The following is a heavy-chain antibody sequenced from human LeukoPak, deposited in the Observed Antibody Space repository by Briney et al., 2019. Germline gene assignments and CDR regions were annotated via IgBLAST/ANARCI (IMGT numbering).Heavy chain of an antibody. J-gene: IGHJ3*02. CDR1: GASINSYY. CDR3: ARDTMVRGVIITSGAFDI. Sequence: SETLSLTRSVSGASINSYYWNWILQSAGKGLEWLVNIHYRGTTNYNPSLKSRVTLSLDSSKSQFALKVTSVTAADTAVYYCARDTMVRGVIITSGAFDIWGQGTMVTVSS. V-gene: IGHV4-59*13. D-gene: IGHD3-10*01. CDR2: IHYRGTT.